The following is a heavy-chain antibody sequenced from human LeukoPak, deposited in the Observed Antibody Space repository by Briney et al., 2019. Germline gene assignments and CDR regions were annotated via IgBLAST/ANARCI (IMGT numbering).Heavy chain of an antibody. V-gene: IGHV4-59*01. CDR2: IYYSGST. CDR3: ASTWGSSPPFFDY. Sequence: PSETLSLTCTVAGGSIRSYYWRWIRQPPGKGLEWIGYIYYSGSTNYNPSLKSRVTISVDTSKNQFSLKLSSVTAADTAVYYCASTWGSSPPFFDYWGQGTLVTVSS. J-gene: IGHJ4*02. D-gene: IGHD6-6*01. CDR1: GGSIRSYY.